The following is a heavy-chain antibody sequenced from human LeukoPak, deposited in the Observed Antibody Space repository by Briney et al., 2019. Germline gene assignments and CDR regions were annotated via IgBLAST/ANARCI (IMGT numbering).Heavy chain of an antibody. V-gene: IGHV3-21*01. CDR3: ARDRLRTYDILTRGAFDI. J-gene: IGHJ3*02. CDR1: GYTFSSYS. CDR2: ISSSSSYI. Sequence: PGGSLRLSCAASGYTFSSYSMNWVRQAPGKGLEWVSSISSSSSYIYYADSVKGRFTISRDNAKNSLYLQMNSLRAEDTAVYYCARDRLRTYDILTRGAFDIWGQGTMVTVSS. D-gene: IGHD3-9*01.